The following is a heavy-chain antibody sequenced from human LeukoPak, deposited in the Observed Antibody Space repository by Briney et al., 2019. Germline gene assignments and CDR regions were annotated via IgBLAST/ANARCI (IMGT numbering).Heavy chain of an antibody. CDR2: IDQDGSAK. J-gene: IGHJ3*02. Sequence: GGSLRLSCGASGFTFSNYWMTWVRQAPGKGLEWVANIDQDGSAKYYVGSVKGRFTISRDNAKKSLYLQMNSLRVDDTAVYHCATDSFSISSISLPGADAFDIWGQGAMVTVSS. V-gene: IGHV3-7*01. D-gene: IGHD3-3*02. CDR1: GFTFSNYW. CDR3: ATDSFSISSISLPGADAFDI.